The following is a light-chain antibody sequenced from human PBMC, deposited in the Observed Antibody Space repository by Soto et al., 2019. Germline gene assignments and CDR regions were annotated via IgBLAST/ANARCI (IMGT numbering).Light chain of an antibody. J-gene: IGKJ2*01. Sequence: EIVLTQSPATLSLSPGERATLSCRASQSVSSYLAWYQQKPGQAPRLLIYDASNRATGIQARFSGSGSGTDFTLTISSLEPEDFAVYYCQQRSNWLYTFGQGTKLEIK. V-gene: IGKV3-11*01. CDR3: QQRSNWLYT. CDR1: QSVSSY. CDR2: DAS.